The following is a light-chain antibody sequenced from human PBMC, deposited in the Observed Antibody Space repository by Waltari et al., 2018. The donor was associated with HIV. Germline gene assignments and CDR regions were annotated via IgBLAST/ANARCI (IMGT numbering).Light chain of an antibody. J-gene: IGLJ2*01. CDR3: SSYGGSSIWL. V-gene: IGLV2-23*01. Sequence: SALTQPASLSASPRQSITISCTRTSCVVGNYNLVPWYQQPPGKAPKLIIYEAIKRPSGVSDRISGSKSASTASLTISGLQADDEADYFCSSYGGSSIWLFGGGTKLTVL. CDR1: SCVVGNYNL. CDR2: EAI.